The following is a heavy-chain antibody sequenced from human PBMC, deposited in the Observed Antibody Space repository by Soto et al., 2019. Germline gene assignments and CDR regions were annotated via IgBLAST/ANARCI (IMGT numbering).Heavy chain of an antibody. CDR2: IYHTGRS. CDR1: TNSIISGYY. D-gene: IGHD3-3*01. Sequence: PSETLSLTCAVSTNSIISGYYWGFIRQSPGKGLEWIGSIYHTGRSYFNPSLKSRVTISVDTSTNQFSLELTSVAAADAAVYYCARMNYGFWSGYYEGYFDYWGQGILVTVSS. J-gene: IGHJ4*02. V-gene: IGHV4-38-2*01. CDR3: ARMNYGFWSGYYEGYFDY.